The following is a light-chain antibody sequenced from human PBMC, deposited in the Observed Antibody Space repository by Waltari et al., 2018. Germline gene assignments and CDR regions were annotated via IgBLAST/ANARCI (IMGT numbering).Light chain of an antibody. Sequence: DIQMTQSPSTLSVSVGDKVTITCRASQSISSGLAWYPQKPGKAPKLLIYKSSSLESGVPSRFSGSGSGTEFTLTLSSLQADDFATYYRQQYNSYPVAFRPGTKVD. J-gene: IGKJ3*01. V-gene: IGKV1-5*03. CDR3: QQYNSYPVA. CDR2: KSS. CDR1: QSISSG.